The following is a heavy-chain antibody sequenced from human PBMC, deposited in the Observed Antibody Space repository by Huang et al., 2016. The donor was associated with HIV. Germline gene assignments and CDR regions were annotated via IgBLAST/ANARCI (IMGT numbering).Heavy chain of an antibody. Sequence: EMQLLESGGGLVQPGGSLRLSCAASAFSFRSYAMTWVRQAPGKGMEWGSATSCSGCNTYYADSVKGRFTISRDNSKNTLYLQMNSLRAEDTAVYYCAKVASGYDFSARGSDWFDPWGQGTLVSVSS. CDR1: AFSFRSYA. J-gene: IGHJ5*02. V-gene: IGHV3-23*01. CDR3: AKVASGYDFSARGSDWFDP. D-gene: IGHD5-12*01. CDR2: TSCSGCNT.